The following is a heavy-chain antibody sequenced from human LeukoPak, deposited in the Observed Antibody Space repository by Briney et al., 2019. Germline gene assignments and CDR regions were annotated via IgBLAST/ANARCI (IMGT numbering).Heavy chain of an antibody. J-gene: IGHJ4*02. Sequence: GGSLRLSCAASGFTFSSYAMHWVRQASGKGLEWVAVISKDGSDKYYPGSVRGRFTISRDNSKNTIYLQMDSLRAEDTAIYYCARDYWWNYDYWGQGTLVTVSS. CDR1: GFTFSSYA. CDR2: ISKDGSDK. CDR3: ARDYWWNYDY. D-gene: IGHD1-7*01. V-gene: IGHV3-30-3*01.